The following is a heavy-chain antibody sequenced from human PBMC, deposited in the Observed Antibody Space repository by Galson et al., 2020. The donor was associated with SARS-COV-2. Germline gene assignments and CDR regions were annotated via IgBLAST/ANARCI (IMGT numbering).Heavy chain of an antibody. D-gene: IGHD2-2*01. CDR2: IGGSDNTI. CDR3: ARGSTSSYNCFDP. CDR1: GFTFSSYS. J-gene: IGHJ5*02. Sequence: GGSLRVSCVASGFTFSSYSMNWVRQAPGKGLEWLSYIGGSDNTIHYADSVTGRFTISRDNAKNSLFLQMNSLRDEDTAVYYCARGSTSSYNCFDPWGQGTLVTVSS. V-gene: IGHV3-48*02.